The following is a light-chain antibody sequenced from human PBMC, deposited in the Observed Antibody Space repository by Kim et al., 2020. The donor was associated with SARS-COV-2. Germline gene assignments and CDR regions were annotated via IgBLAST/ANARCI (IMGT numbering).Light chain of an antibody. CDR3: QQYDSYSWT. J-gene: IGKJ1*01. CDR2: DAS. Sequence: ASVGDRVTITCRASQSISSWLAWYQQKPGKAPNLLIHDASTLESGVPSRFSGSGSGTEFTLTISSLQPDDFATYNCQQYDSYSWTFGQGTKVDIK. V-gene: IGKV1-5*01. CDR1: QSISSW.